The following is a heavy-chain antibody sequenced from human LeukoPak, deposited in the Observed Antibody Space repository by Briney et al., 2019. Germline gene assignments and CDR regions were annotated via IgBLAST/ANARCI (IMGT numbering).Heavy chain of an antibody. D-gene: IGHD6-19*01. CDR1: GGSISSYY. CDR2: IYTSGST. V-gene: IGHV4-4*07. J-gene: IGHJ4*02. CDR3: ARDGTPYSSGWYNY. Sequence: SETLSLTCTVSGGSISSYYWSWIRQPPGKGLEWIGRIYTSGSTNYNPSLKSRVTMSVDTSKSQFSLKLSSVTAADTAVYYCARDGTPYSSGWYNYWGQGTLVTVSS.